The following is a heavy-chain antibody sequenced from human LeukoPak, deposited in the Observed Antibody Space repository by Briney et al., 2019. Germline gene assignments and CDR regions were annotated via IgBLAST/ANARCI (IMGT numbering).Heavy chain of an antibody. D-gene: IGHD6-19*01. J-gene: IGHJ4*02. Sequence: ASVTVSFKASGYTFTSYAMHWVRQAPGQRLEWMGWINAGNGNTKYSQKFQGRVTITRDTSASTAYMELSSLRSEDTAVYYCARLAVADNSFDYWGQGTLVTVSS. CDR1: GYTFTSYA. CDR3: ARLAVADNSFDY. CDR2: INAGNGNT. V-gene: IGHV1-3*01.